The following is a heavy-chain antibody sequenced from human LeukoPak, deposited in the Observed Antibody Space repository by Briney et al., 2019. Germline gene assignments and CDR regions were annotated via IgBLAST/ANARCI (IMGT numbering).Heavy chain of an antibody. CDR3: ARAPITSPFYFDY. J-gene: IGHJ4*02. V-gene: IGHV3-20*04. Sequence: PGGSLRLSCTASGFAFDEQGMSWVRQVPGKGLEGGSGINWSGGSTGYADPLRGRFTISRDNAKNSLYLQMDRLRDEDTALYYCARAPITSPFYFDYWGQGTLVTVSS. CDR2: INWSGGST. CDR1: GFAFDEQG. D-gene: IGHD2-2*01.